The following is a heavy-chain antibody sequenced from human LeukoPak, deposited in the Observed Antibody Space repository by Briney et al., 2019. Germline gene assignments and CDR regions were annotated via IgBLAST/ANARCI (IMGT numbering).Heavy chain of an antibody. D-gene: IGHD6-13*01. CDR2: INWNGGST. J-gene: IGHJ4*02. Sequence: PGGSLRLSCAASGFTFDDYGMSWVRQAPGKGLEWASGINWNGGSTGYADSVKGRFTISRDNAKNSLYLQMNSLRAEDTALYYCVRFRGYSSSWYGPKAFDYWGQGTLVTVSS. CDR3: VRFRGYSSSWYGPKAFDY. CDR1: GFTFDDYG. V-gene: IGHV3-20*04.